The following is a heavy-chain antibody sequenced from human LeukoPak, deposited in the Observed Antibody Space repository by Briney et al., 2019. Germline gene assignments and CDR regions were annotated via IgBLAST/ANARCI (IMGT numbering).Heavy chain of an antibody. CDR3: ASSPPHWYSSGWYDDY. CDR2: ISSSGSTI. V-gene: IGHV3-48*03. Sequence: GGSLRLSCAASGFTFSSYEMNWVRQAPGKGLEWVSYISSSGSTIYYADSVKGRFTISRDNAKNSLYLQMNSLRAEDTAVYYCASSPPHWYSSGWYDDYWGQGTLVTVSS. CDR1: GFTFSSYE. J-gene: IGHJ4*02. D-gene: IGHD6-19*01.